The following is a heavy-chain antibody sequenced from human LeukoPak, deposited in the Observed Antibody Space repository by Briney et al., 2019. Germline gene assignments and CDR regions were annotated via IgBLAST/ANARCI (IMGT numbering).Heavy chain of an antibody. CDR1: GYTFTDFY. J-gene: IGHJ4*02. V-gene: IGHV1-2*02. CDR3: ARDGDSPMVDFDY. D-gene: IGHD5-18*01. CDR2: IFPRNGDT. Sequence: ASVKVSCKTSGYTFTDFYFYWLRQAPGQGLEWVGWIFPRNGDTNYAQKSQDRVTLTRDTSISTAYMELSRLTSDDTAIYYCARDGDSPMVDFDYWGQGTLVTVSS.